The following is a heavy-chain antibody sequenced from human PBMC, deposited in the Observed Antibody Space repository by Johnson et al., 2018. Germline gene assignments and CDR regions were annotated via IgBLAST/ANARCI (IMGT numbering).Heavy chain of an antibody. D-gene: IGHD2-15*01. CDR2: ISGSGGGT. Sequence: EVQLLESGGGLVQPGGSLRLACAASGFTFTRYAMNWVRQAPGKGLEWVSAISGSGGGTYYSDSVRGRFSISRDNSKNTLYLQMNSLRAEDTAVYYCAKDRWSVQSPEYFDYWGHGTLVTVSS. CDR3: AKDRWSVQSPEYFDY. J-gene: IGHJ4*01. V-gene: IGHV3-23*01. CDR1: GFTFTRYA.